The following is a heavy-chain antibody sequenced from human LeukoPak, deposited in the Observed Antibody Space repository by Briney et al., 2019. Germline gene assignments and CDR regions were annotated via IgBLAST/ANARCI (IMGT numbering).Heavy chain of an antibody. CDR3: AKPPDTPATGTHIDW. V-gene: IGHV3-23*01. J-gene: IGHJ4*02. CDR2: ISNRGDNT. CDR1: GFPFSSYA. Sequence: PGGSLRLSCVASGFPFSSYAMSWVRQAPGKGLEWVSPISNRGDNTYYAGSVKGRFTIPRDNSKSTLFLQRHSLRAQVTAADHGAKPPDTPATGTHIDWWGEKTLVTVSS. D-gene: IGHD1-7*01.